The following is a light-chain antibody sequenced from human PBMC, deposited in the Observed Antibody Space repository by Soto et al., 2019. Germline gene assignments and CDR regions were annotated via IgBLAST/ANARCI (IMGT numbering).Light chain of an antibody. CDR2: GPP. CDR3: QQFGSSPQRIT. J-gene: IGKJ5*01. V-gene: IGKV3-20*01. CDR1: QSVSNNY. Sequence: EILLTQSPCTLSLSPGERATLSCRASQSVSNNYLAWYQQKPGQAPSLLIYGPPSRATGIPDRFSGSGSGTGFTLTISRLEPEDFAVYHCQQFGSSPQRITFGQGTRLEIK.